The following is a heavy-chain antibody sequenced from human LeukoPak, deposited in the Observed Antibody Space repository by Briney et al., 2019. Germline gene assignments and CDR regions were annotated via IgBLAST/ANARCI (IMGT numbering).Heavy chain of an antibody. CDR1: GFTFSSYE. V-gene: IGHV3-48*03. D-gene: IGHD3-10*01. Sequence: PGGSLRLSCAASGFTFSSYEMNCVRQAPGKGLEWVSYISSSGSTIYYADSVKGRFTISRDNAKNSLYLQMNSLRAEDTAVYYCARGDYYGSGSYYADYWGQGTLVTVSS. CDR2: ISSSGSTI. CDR3: ARGDYYGSGSYYADY. J-gene: IGHJ4*02.